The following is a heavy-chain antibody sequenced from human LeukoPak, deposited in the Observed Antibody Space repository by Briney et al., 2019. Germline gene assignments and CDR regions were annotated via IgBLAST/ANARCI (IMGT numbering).Heavy chain of an antibody. CDR1: GFPLRVDA. CDR3: AKAYCSGVSCYVRGFDY. V-gene: IGHV3-23*01. Sequence: GGSLRLSCAASGFPLRVDAMGWVHQAPGKGLEWVSTIGAGAGSTYYADSVKGRCTISSDKSTNTLYLIMNSLRAEDTAVYYCAKAYCSGVSCYVRGFDYWGQGTLVTVSS. CDR2: IGAGAGST. J-gene: IGHJ4*02. D-gene: IGHD2-15*01.